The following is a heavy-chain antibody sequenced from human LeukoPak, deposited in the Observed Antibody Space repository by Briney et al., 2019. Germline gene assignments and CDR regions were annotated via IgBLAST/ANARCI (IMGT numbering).Heavy chain of an antibody. J-gene: IGHJ4*02. V-gene: IGHV3-30-3*01. D-gene: IGHD2-15*01. Sequence: GGSLRLSCAASGFTFSTYVMHWVRQAPGKGLEWVAVISYDGSNKYYADSVKGRFTISRDNSKNTLCLQMNNLRAEDTAVYYCASPSIYCSGGSCYPRYWGQGTLVTDSS. CDR2: ISYDGSNK. CDR1: GFTFSTYV. CDR3: ASPSIYCSGGSCYPRY.